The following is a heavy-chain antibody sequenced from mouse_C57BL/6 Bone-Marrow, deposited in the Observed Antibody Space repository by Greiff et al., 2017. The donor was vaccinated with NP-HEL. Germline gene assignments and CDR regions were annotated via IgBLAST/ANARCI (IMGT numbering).Heavy chain of an antibody. V-gene: IGHV1-15*01. Sequence: QVQLQQSGAELVRPGASVTLSCKASGYTFTDYEMHWVKQTPVHGLEWIGAIDPETGGTAYNQKFKGKAILTADKSSSTAYMELRSLTSEDSAVYYCTREEGYYAMDYWGQGTSVTVSS. CDR2: IDPETGGT. CDR3: TREEGYYAMDY. CDR1: GYTFTDYE. J-gene: IGHJ4*01.